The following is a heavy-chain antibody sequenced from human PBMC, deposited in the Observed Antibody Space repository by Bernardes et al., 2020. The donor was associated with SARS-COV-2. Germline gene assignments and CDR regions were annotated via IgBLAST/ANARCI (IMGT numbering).Heavy chain of an antibody. V-gene: IGHV4-34*01. J-gene: IGHJ4*02. D-gene: IGHD5-12*01. CDR3: AGGMSRATITPFAY. CDR2: INHSGST. Sequence: SETLSVTFAVYGGSFSGYYWSWIRQPPGKGLEWIGEINHSGSTNYNPSLKSRVTISVDTSKNQFSLKLSSVTATDTAVYYCAGGMSRATITPFAYWGQGTLVTVAS. CDR1: GGSFSGYY.